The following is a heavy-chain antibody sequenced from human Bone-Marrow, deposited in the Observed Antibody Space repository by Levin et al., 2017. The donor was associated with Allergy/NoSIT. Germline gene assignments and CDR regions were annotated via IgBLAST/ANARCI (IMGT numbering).Heavy chain of an antibody. Sequence: SLKISCAASGFNFHDYAMHWVRQAPGKGLEWVSGIGWDSGSIDYADSVKGRFFISRDNAKKSLYLQMDSLRAEDTAVYYCAKDTSEVLQFLSHTHRDYYDHAFDVWGQGTTVTVSS. V-gene: IGHV3-9*01. CDR1: GFNFHDYA. J-gene: IGHJ6*02. D-gene: IGHD3-3*01. CDR3: AKDTSEVLQFLSHTHRDYYDHAFDV. CDR2: IGWDSGSI.